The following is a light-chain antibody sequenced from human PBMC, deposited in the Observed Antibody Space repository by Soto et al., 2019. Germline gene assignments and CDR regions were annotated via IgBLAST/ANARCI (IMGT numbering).Light chain of an antibody. CDR2: EVS. Sequence: QSALTQPASVSGSPGQSITISCTGTSSDVGGYDYVSWYQQHPGKAPKLMIYEVSNRPSGVSNRFSGSKSGNTASLTTSGLQPEDEADYYCSSYTSSSTPYVFGTGTKVTVL. CDR3: SSYTSSSTPYV. V-gene: IGLV2-14*01. CDR1: SSDVGGYDY. J-gene: IGLJ1*01.